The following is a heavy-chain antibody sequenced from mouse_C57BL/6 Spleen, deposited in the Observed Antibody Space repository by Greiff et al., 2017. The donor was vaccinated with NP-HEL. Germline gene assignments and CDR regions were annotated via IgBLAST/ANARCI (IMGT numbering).Heavy chain of an antibody. CDR3: AREDGSYAMDY. Sequence: QVQLQQPGAELVRPGTSVKLSCKASGYTFTSYWMHWVKQRPGQGLEWIGVIDPSDSYTNYNQKFKGKATLTVDTSSSTAYMQLSSLTSEDSAVYYCAREDGSYAMDYWGQGTSVTVSS. CDR2: IDPSDSYT. J-gene: IGHJ4*01. V-gene: IGHV1-59*01. D-gene: IGHD2-3*01. CDR1: GYTFTSYW.